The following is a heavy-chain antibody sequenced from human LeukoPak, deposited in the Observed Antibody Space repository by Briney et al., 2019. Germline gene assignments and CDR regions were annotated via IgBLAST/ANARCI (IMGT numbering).Heavy chain of an antibody. V-gene: IGHV4-39*07. D-gene: IGHD6-25*01. Sequence: SETLSLTCTVSGGSISSSSYYWGWIRQPPGKGLEWIGSIYYSGSTYYNPSLKSRVTISVDTSKNQFSLKLSSVTAADTAVYYCARERTAAKFLRYYYYMDVWGKGTTVTVSS. J-gene: IGHJ6*03. CDR2: IYYSGST. CDR3: ARERTAAKFLRYYYYMDV. CDR1: GGSISSSSYY.